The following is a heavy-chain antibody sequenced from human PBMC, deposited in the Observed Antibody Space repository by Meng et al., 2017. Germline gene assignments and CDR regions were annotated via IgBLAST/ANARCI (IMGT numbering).Heavy chain of an antibody. V-gene: IGHV3-33*01. J-gene: IGHJ4*02. CDR2: IWYDGSNK. CDR1: GFTFSSYG. Sequence: GGSLRLSSAASGFTFSSYGMHWVRQAPGKGLEWVAVIWYDGSNKYYADSVKGRFTISRDNSKNTLYLQMNSLRAEDTAVYYCARDGEAYYDFWSGYSLALFIDYWGQGTLVTVSS. D-gene: IGHD3-3*01. CDR3: ARDGEAYYDFWSGYSLALFIDY.